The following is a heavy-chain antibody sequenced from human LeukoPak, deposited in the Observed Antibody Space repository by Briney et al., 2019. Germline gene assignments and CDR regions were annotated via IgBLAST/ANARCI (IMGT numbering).Heavy chain of an antibody. J-gene: IGHJ4*02. CDR2: IKQDGSEK. D-gene: IGHD3-22*01. Sequence: GGSLRLSCAASGFTSSSYWMSWVRQAPGKGLEWVANIKQDGSEKYYVDSVKGRFTISRDNAKNSLYLQMNSLRAEDTAVYYCAREDYDSSGYDYWGQGTLVTVSS. CDR1: GFTSSSYW. V-gene: IGHV3-7*01. CDR3: AREDYDSSGYDY.